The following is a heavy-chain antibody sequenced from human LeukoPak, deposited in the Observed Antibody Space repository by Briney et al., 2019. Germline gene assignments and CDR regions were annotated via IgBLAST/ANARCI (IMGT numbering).Heavy chain of an antibody. CDR1: GFTVSSNY. CDR2: IYSGGST. V-gene: IGHV3-53*01. Sequence: PGGSLRLSCAASGFTVSSNYMSWVRQAPGKGLEWVSVIYSGGSTYYADSVKGRFTISRDNSKNTLYLQMNSLRAEDTAVYYCASPERYNWNDALDYYYYYGMDVWGQGTTVTVSS. CDR3: ASPERYNWNDALDYYYYYGMDV. J-gene: IGHJ6*02. D-gene: IGHD1-1*01.